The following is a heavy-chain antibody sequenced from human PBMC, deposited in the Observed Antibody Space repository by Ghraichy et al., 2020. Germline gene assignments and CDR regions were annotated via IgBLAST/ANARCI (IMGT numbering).Heavy chain of an antibody. Sequence: ETLSLTCTVSGDSISSYYWTWIRKPAGKGLEWVGRFHITGKTDYSPSLKSRVTMSADTSKNQLSLEVRSVTAADTAVYYCVRAFSDNWNVLRYWGQGTLVTVSS. CDR2: FHITGKT. J-gene: IGHJ4*02. V-gene: IGHV4-4*07. CDR1: GDSISSYY. D-gene: IGHD1-20*01. CDR3: VRAFSDNWNVLRY.